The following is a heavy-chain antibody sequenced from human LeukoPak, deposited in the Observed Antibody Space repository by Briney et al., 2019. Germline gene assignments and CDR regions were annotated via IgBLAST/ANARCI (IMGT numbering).Heavy chain of an antibody. D-gene: IGHD2-2*02. Sequence: ASVKVSCKASGYTFTSYYMNWVRQAPGQGLEWMGIINPSGGSTSYAQKFQGRVTMTRDTSTSTVYMELSSLRSEDTAVYYCATRGQICSSTSCYTSFDYWGQGTLVTVSS. J-gene: IGHJ4*02. V-gene: IGHV1-46*01. CDR1: GYTFTSYY. CDR2: INPSGGST. CDR3: ATRGQICSSTSCYTSFDY.